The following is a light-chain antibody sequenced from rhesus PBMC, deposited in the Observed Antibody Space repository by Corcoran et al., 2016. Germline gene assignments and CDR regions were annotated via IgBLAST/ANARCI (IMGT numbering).Light chain of an antibody. J-gene: IGKJ4*01. Sequence: DIQMTQSPSSLSASVGDRVTITCRASENVNNYLYLYQQKPGKAPKLLISAASTLQSGVPSRFSGSGSGTDYTFTISSLQPEDVATYYCQHSYGTPLTFGGGAKVEIK. CDR2: AAS. V-gene: IGKV1-74*01. CDR3: QHSYGTPLT. CDR1: ENVNNY.